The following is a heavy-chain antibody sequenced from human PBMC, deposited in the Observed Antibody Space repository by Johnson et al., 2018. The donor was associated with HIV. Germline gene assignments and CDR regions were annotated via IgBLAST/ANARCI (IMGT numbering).Heavy chain of an antibody. CDR1: GFTFSSYA. J-gene: IGHJ3*02. CDR2: ISYDGSNK. Sequence: QVLLVESGGGLVKPGGSLRLSCAASGFTFSSYAMHWVRQAPGKGLEWVAVISYDGSNKYYADSVKGRFTISRDNSKNTLYLQMISLRGEDTAVCYCARAQLLADDAFNNWGQGTMVTVSS. CDR3: ARAQLLADDAFNN. V-gene: IGHV3-30-3*01. D-gene: IGHD6-6*01.